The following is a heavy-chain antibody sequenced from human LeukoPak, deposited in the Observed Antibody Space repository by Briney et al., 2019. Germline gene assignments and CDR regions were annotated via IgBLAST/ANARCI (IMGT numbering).Heavy chain of an antibody. Sequence: PSETLSLTCAVYGGSFSGYFWSWIRQPPGKGLEWIGEINHSGSTNYNPSLKSRVTISVDTSKNQFSLKLSSVTAADTAVYYCARAPLSGAPYYYYYYMDVWGKGTTVTVSS. V-gene: IGHV4-34*01. CDR3: ARAPLSGAPYYYYYYMDV. J-gene: IGHJ6*03. D-gene: IGHD2/OR15-2a*01. CDR2: INHSGST. CDR1: GGSFSGYF.